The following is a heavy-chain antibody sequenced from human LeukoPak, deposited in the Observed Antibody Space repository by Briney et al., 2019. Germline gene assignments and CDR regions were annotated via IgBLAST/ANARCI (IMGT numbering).Heavy chain of an antibody. CDR1: GIPFRDFY. Sequence: GGPLRLSCVVSGIPFRDFYMNWIRQAPGKGLEWISYISSSSSYTDYAESVKGRFTISRDNAKSALYLQMNDLRVDDTALYYCAAGTAADYWGQGTLVIVSS. CDR3: AAGTAADY. CDR2: ISSSSSYT. J-gene: IGHJ4*02. V-gene: IGHV3-11*03. D-gene: IGHD6-13*01.